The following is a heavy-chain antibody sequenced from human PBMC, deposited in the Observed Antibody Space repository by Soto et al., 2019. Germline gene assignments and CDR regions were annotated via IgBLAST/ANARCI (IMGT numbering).Heavy chain of an antibody. CDR2: IYYSGST. J-gene: IGHJ4*02. CDR3: ARLEVRGVIGGVGY. V-gene: IGHV4-39*01. D-gene: IGHD3-10*01. CDR1: GGSISSSSYY. Sequence: QLQLPESGPGLVKPSETLSLTCTVSGGSISSSSYYWGWIRQPPGMVLEWTGSIYYSGSTYYNPSLKSLVAIAVDTSKNQCPLELSSVSAADTAVYYCARLEVRGVIGGVGYWGQGTLVTVSS.